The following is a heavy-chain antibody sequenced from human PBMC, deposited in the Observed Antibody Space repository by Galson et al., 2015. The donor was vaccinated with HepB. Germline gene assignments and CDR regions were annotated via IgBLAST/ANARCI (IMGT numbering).Heavy chain of an antibody. CDR1: GFTFNNKA. V-gene: IGHV3-30*04. CDR3: ARDLQRTPHAIVDVALAT. J-gene: IGHJ4*02. Sequence: SLRLSCAGSGFTFNNKAMHWVRQAPGKGLEWVAMISYDENHEYYADSVRGRFTISRGSSETTLHLQMNSLTPEDTAMYYCARDLQRTPHAIVDVALATWGQGTLVTVSS. CDR2: ISYDENHE. D-gene: IGHD5-18*01.